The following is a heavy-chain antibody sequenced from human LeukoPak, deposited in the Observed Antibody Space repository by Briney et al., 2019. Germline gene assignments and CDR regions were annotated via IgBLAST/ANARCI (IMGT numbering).Heavy chain of an antibody. CDR1: GFTFSSYG. CDR3: AKPIPPTGHSSGLFDY. J-gene: IGHJ4*02. V-gene: IGHV3-23*01. CDR2: ISGSGGST. Sequence: GGTLRLSCAASGFTFSSYGMSWVRQAPGKGLEWVSAISGSGGSTYYADSVKGRFTISRDNSKNTLYLQMNSLRAEDTAVYYCAKPIPPTGHSSGLFDYWGQGTLVTVSS. D-gene: IGHD6-19*01.